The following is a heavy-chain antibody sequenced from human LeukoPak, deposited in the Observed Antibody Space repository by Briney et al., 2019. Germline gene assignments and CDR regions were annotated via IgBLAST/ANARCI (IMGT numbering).Heavy chain of an antibody. CDR2: MNPNSGNT. Sequence: ASVKVSCKASGYTFTSYDINWVRQGTGQGLEWMGWMNPNSGNTGYAQKFQGRVTITRNTSISTAYMELSGLRSEDTAVYYCARGRSKGFPYYFEYWGQGTLVTVSS. V-gene: IGHV1-8*03. CDR1: GYTFTSYD. CDR3: ARGRSKGFPYYFEY. J-gene: IGHJ4*02.